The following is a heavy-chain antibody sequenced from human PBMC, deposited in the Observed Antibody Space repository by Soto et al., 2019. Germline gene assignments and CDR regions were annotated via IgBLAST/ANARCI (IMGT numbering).Heavy chain of an antibody. CDR1: GFSFNSYR. V-gene: IGHV3-33*01. CDR2: IWYDGSNK. CDR3: ARGYRYCSSASCYEGYYYYGMDV. J-gene: IGHJ6*02. Sequence: GGTLGLSCAASGFSFNSYRMHWVRQAPGKGLEWEADIWYDGSNKYYAASLKGRFTISRHSSKNTLYLQMNSLRSEHTAVYYCARGYRYCSSASCYEGYYYYGMDVWGQGTTVTVSS. D-gene: IGHD2-2*01.